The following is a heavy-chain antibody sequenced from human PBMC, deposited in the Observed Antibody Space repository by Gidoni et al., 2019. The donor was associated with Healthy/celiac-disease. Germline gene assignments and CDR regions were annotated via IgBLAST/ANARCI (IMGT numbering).Heavy chain of an antibody. Sequence: QVQLQESGPGLVKPSETLSLTCTVSGGSISRYYWSWIRQPAGKGLEWIGRLYTSGSTNYNPSLKSRVTMSVDTSKNQFSLKLSSVTAADTAVYYCARTIIVGATDWYFDLWGRGTLVTVSS. CDR1: GGSISRYY. V-gene: IGHV4-4*07. CDR2: LYTSGST. CDR3: ARTIIVGATDWYFDL. D-gene: IGHD1-26*01. J-gene: IGHJ2*01.